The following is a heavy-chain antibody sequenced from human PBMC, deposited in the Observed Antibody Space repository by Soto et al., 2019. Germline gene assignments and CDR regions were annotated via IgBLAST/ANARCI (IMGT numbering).Heavy chain of an antibody. CDR3: GRDQGALPDY. CDR2: INPDGSGT. J-gene: IGHJ4*02. D-gene: IGHD2-15*01. CDR1: GFTFSHYW. Sequence: EVQLVESGGGLVQPGGSLRLSCAVSGFTFSHYWMHWVRQVPGKGLVWVSRINPDGSGTDYADSVKGRFTISRDNAKNTLYLQMNNRRAEDTAVHFCGRDQGALPDYWGQGTLVTVSS. V-gene: IGHV3-74*01.